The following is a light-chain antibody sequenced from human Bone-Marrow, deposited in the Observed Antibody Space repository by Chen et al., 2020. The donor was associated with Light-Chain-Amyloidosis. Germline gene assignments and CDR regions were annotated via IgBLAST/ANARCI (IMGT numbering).Light chain of an antibody. CDR2: AVS. CDR3: QQRSNWPPSLT. J-gene: IGKJ5*01. Sequence: EIVLTQSPATLSLSPGERATLSCRASQSVGTNLAWYQQKPGQAPRLLIYAVSDRATGIPARFRGSGSGCDFTLTSSSLEPADFAVYDCQQRSNWPPSLTFVQGTRLDIK. CDR1: QSVGTN. V-gene: IGKV3-11*02.